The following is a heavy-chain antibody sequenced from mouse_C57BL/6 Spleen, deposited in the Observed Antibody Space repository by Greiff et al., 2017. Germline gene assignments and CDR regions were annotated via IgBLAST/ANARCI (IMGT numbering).Heavy chain of an antibody. V-gene: IGHV1-55*01. D-gene: IGHD1-1*01. CDR3: ARCPLYYYGSSYRDY. CDR2: IYPGSGST. CDR1: GYTFTSYW. Sequence: QVQLQQPGAELVKPGASVKMSCKASGYTFTSYWITWVKQRPGQGLEWIGDIYPGSGSTNYNEKFKSKATLTVDTSSSTAYMQLSSLTSEDSAVXYCARCPLYYYGSSYRDYWGQGTTLTVSS. J-gene: IGHJ2*01.